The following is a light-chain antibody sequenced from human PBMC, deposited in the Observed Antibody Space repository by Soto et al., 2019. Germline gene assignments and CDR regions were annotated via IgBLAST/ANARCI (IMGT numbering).Light chain of an antibody. Sequence: QSVLTQPASVSGSPGQSVTISCTGPRSDIGDSNFISWYQHSPGKAPRLLIYEVNNRPSGVSKRFSGSKAGNTASLTISGLLDDDEADYSCASFRSGTTLVFGSGTKVTV. CDR1: RSDIGDSNF. V-gene: IGLV2-14*01. J-gene: IGLJ6*01. CDR2: EVN. CDR3: ASFRSGTTLV.